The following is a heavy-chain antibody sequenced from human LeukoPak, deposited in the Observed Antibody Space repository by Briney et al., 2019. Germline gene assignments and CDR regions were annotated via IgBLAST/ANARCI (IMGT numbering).Heavy chain of an antibody. CDR1: GYTFTSHY. V-gene: IGHV1-2*02. J-gene: IGHJ6*03. Sequence: RASVKVSCKPSGYTFTSHYMHWVRQAPGQGLEWMGIINPSGGSTNYAQKFQGRVTMTRDTSISTAYMELSRLRSDDTAVYYRARVAVAMYNYYMDVWGKGTTVTVSS. CDR3: ARVAVAMYNYYMDV. CDR2: INPSGGST.